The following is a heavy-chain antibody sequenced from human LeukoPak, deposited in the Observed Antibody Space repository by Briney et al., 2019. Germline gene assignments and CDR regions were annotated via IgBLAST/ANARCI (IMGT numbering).Heavy chain of an antibody. Sequence: QPGGSLRLSCAASGFTVSSNYMSWVRQAPGKGLEWVSVIYSGGSTYYADSVKGRFTISRDNSKNTLYLQMNSLRAEDTAVYHCARDTVTTFRFRDYQHYGTDVWGQGTTVTVSS. D-gene: IGHD4-17*01. J-gene: IGHJ6*02. V-gene: IGHV3-53*01. CDR2: IYSGGST. CDR1: GFTVSSNY. CDR3: ARDTVTTFRFRDYQHYGTDV.